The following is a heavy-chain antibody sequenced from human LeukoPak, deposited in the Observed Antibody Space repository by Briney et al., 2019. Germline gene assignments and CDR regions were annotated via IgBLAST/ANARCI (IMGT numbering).Heavy chain of an antibody. CDR3: ARGYGDHVGPFYFQH. CDR2: IYSGGNT. V-gene: IGHV3-66*01. CDR1: GFTVSTIY. D-gene: IGHD4-17*01. Sequence: GESLKISCAASGFTVSTIYMTWVRQAPGKGLEWVSIIYSGGNTYYADSVKGRFTISRDNSKNTLYLQMNSLRVEDTAVYYCARGYGDHVGPFYFQHWGQGTLVTVSS. J-gene: IGHJ1*01.